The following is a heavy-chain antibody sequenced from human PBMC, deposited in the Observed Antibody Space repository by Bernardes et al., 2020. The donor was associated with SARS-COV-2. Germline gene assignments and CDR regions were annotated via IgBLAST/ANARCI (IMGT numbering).Heavy chain of an antibody. Sequence: GGSLRLSCAASGLTFEDYTMHWVRKVPVKGLEWVSLVSWDGSTTNYADSVKGRFIISRDSSRNTVHLQMDSLRKEDTALYYCATERQSLTVFGVGHDAFDFWGQGTMVTVSS. J-gene: IGHJ3*01. CDR2: VSWDGSTT. V-gene: IGHV3-43*01. CDR3: ATERQSLTVFGVGHDAFDF. CDR1: GLTFEDYT. D-gene: IGHD3-3*01.